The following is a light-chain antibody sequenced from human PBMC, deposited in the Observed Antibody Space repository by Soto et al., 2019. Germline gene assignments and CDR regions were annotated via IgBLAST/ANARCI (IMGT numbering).Light chain of an antibody. CDR3: LQTYNLPRT. CDR1: LTIGDS. Sequence: DIQMTQSPSSLSASVGDRVTITCRASLTIGDSLSWFQQKAGKPPTLLIYGASALQSGVPARFSGSGSGTDFTLTISNMQREDFATYYCLQTYNLPRTFGQGNKVEFK. V-gene: IGKV1-39*01. CDR2: GAS. J-gene: IGKJ1*01.